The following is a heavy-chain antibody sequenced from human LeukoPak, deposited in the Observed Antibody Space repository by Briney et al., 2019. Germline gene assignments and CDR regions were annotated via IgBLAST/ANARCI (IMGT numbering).Heavy chain of an antibody. J-gene: IGHJ1*01. Sequence: GGSLRLSCAATGFTFSSYAMSWVRQAPGKGLEWVSAISGSGGSTYYADSVKGRFTISRDNSKNTLYLQMNSLRAEDTAVYYCAKAWRATRPGRYFQHWGQGTLVTVSS. V-gene: IGHV3-23*01. CDR1: GFTFSSYA. CDR2: ISGSGGST. D-gene: IGHD3-3*01. CDR3: AKAWRATRPGRYFQH.